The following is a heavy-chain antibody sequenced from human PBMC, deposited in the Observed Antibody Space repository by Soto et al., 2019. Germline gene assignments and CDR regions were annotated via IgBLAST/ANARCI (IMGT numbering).Heavy chain of an antibody. J-gene: IGHJ4*02. V-gene: IGHV1-2*04. Sequence: ASVKVSCKASGYTFTGYYMHWVRQAPGQGLEWMGWINPNSGGTNYAQKFQGWVTMTRDTSISTAYMELSRLRSDDTAVYYCARGYYRDDYGDYLYWGQGTLVTVSS. D-gene: IGHD4-17*01. CDR1: GYTFTGYY. CDR3: ARGYYRDDYGDYLY. CDR2: INPNSGGT.